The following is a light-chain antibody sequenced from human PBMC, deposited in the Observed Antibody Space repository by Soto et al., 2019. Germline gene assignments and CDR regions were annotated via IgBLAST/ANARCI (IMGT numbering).Light chain of an antibody. CDR1: SSDVGGYNF. V-gene: IGLV2-8*01. CDR2: EVS. J-gene: IGLJ3*02. Sequence: QSVLTQPPSASGSPGQSVTISCTGTSSDVGGYNFLSWYQQHPGKAPKLMIYEVSKRPSGVPDRFSGSKSGNTASLTVSGLQAQDEADYYCSSYAGNNILVFGGGTKLTVL. CDR3: SSYAGNNILV.